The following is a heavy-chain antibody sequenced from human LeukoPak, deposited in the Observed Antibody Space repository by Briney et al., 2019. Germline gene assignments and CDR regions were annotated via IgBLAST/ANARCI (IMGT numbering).Heavy chain of an antibody. Sequence: GRSLRLSCAASGFTFNIFGMHWVRQVPGNGLEWVAVLWADGNTAHYADSVKGRFTISRDSSENTLYLQMNSLRSEDTAVYYCVKESAADATFHFDYWGQGTLVTVSS. CDR2: LWADGNTA. D-gene: IGHD6-13*01. V-gene: IGHV3-33*06. J-gene: IGHJ4*02. CDR1: GFTFNIFG. CDR3: VKESAADATFHFDY.